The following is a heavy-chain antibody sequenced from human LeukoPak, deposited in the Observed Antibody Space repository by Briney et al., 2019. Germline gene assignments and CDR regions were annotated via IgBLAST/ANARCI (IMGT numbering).Heavy chain of an antibody. V-gene: IGHV1-2*02. CDR3: ARHYYDSSGYYQAYRN. J-gene: IGHJ4*02. Sequence: ASVKVSCKASGYTFTSYAMNWVRQAPGQGLEWMGWINPNSGGTNYAQKFQGRVTMTRDTSISTAYMELSRLRSDDTAVYYCARHYYDSSGYYQAYRNWGQGTLVTVSS. D-gene: IGHD3-22*01. CDR2: INPNSGGT. CDR1: GYTFTSYA.